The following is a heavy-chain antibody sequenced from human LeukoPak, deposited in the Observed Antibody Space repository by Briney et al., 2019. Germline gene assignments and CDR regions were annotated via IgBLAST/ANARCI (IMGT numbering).Heavy chain of an antibody. CDR3: ARRRGPSLTNTFDI. V-gene: IGHV4-39*02. CDR1: GGSITSSSYY. J-gene: IGHJ3*02. D-gene: IGHD2-2*01. Sequence: SETLSLTCTVSGGSITSSSYYWGWIRQPPGKGLEWIGSIYYTGSTFYNPSLKSRVAMSVDTSKNLLSLKLASVTATDTALYFCARRRGPSLTNTFDIWGQGTMVTVSS. CDR2: IYYTGST.